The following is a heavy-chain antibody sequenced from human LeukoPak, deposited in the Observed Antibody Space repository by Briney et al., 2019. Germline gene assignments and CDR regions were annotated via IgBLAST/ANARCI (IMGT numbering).Heavy chain of an antibody. Sequence: PSETLSLTCTVSGGSISSGSYYWSWIRQPAGKGLEWIGRIYTSGSTNYNPSLKSRVAISVDPSKNQFSLKLSSVTAADTAVYYCARDRVVRGVTSWFDPWGQGTLVTVSS. CDR2: IYTSGST. V-gene: IGHV4-61*02. CDR3: ARDRVVRGVTSWFDP. CDR1: GGSISSGSYY. D-gene: IGHD3-10*01. J-gene: IGHJ5*02.